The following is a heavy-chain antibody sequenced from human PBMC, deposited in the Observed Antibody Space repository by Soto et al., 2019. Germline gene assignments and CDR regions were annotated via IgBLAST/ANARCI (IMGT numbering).Heavy chain of an antibody. CDR3: ARDAGFGYGRHMDV. CDR1: GFTFSSYG. CDR2: IWYDGSNK. J-gene: IGHJ6*03. V-gene: IGHV3-33*01. Sequence: QVQLVESGGGVVKPGRSLRLSCAASGFTFSSYGMHWVRQAPGKGLEWVAVIWYDGSNKYYADSVKGRFTISRDNSKNTLYLQMNSLRAEDTAVYYCARDAGFGYGRHMDVWGKGTTVTVSS. D-gene: IGHD5-12*01.